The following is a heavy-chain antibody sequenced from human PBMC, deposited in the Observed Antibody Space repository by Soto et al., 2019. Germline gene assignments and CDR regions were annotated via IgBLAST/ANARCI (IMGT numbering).Heavy chain of an antibody. Sequence: ASVKVSCKASEDTFRYYAISWVRQAPGQGLEWMGWINAGSGNTKYSQNFQGRVSITRDTSASTVYMELTGLTSEDTAVYYCARDTETLGPRANDALDIWGQGTMVTVSS. V-gene: IGHV1-3*01. CDR3: ARDTETLGPRANDALDI. CDR2: INAGSGNT. CDR1: EDTFRYYA. J-gene: IGHJ3*02. D-gene: IGHD3-3*02.